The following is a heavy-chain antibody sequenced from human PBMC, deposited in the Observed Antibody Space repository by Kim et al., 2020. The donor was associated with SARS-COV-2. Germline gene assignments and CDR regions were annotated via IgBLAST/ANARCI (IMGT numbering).Heavy chain of an antibody. D-gene: IGHD4-17*01. CDR1: GFTFSSYS. V-gene: IGHV3-48*04. J-gene: IGHJ6*02. CDR2: ISSSSSTI. CDR3: AGTGATTVGINYYYYGMDV. Sequence: GGSLRLSCAASGFTFSSYSMNWVRQAPGKGLEWVSYISSSSSTIYYADSVKGRFTISRDNAKNSLYLQMNSLRAEDTAVYYCAGTGATTVGINYYYYGMDVWGQGTTVTVSS.